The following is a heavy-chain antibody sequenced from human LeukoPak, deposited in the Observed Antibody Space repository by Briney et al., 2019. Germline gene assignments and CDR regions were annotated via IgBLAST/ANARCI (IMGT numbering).Heavy chain of an antibody. J-gene: IGHJ6*02. CDR1: GFTFSSYS. Sequence: GGSLRLSCAASGFTFSSYSMNWVRQAPGKGLEWVSSISSSNSHIYYADSVKGRFTISRDNAKNSLYLQMNSLRAEDTAVYYCAREVYGDYVYGMDVWGQGTTVTVSS. CDR3: AREVYGDYVYGMDV. CDR2: ISSSNSHI. D-gene: IGHD4-17*01. V-gene: IGHV3-21*01.